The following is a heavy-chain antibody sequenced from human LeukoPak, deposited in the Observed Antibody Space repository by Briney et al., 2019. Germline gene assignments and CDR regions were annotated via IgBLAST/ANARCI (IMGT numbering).Heavy chain of an antibody. CDR2: IYYSGCT. J-gene: IGHJ3*02. Sequence: SETLSLTCTVSGGSISSYYWSWIRQPPGKGLEWIGYIYYSGCTNYNPSLKSRVTISVDTSKNQFSLKLSSVTAADTAVYYCAREAPWGIAAAFGRAFDIWGQGTMVTVSS. CDR3: AREAPWGIAAAFGRAFDI. V-gene: IGHV4-59*01. CDR1: GGSISSYY. D-gene: IGHD6-13*01.